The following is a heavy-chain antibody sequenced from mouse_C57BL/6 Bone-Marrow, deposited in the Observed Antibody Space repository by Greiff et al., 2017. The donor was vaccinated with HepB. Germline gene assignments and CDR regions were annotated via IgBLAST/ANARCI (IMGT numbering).Heavy chain of an antibody. CDR3: ARPETAQATWFAY. CDR1: GYSITSGYY. D-gene: IGHD3-2*02. CDR2: ISYDGSN. J-gene: IGHJ3*01. V-gene: IGHV3-6*01. Sequence: VQLKESGPGLVKPSQSLSLTCSVTGYSITSGYYWNWIRQFPGNKLEWMGYISYDGSNNYNPSLKNRISITRDTSKNQFFLKLNSVTTEDTATYYCARPETAQATWFAYWGQGTLVTVSA.